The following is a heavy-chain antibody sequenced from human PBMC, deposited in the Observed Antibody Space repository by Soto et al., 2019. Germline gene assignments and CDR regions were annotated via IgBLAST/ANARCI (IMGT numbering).Heavy chain of an antibody. CDR1: GFTFSDYY. Sequence: GGSLRLSCAASGFTFSDYYMSWIHQAPGKGLEWVSYISSSDSTIHYADSVKGRFTISRDNAKKSLFLQMNSLRAEDTAVYYCARCYDSFPYYSGSGSLDYWGQGTLVTVSS. V-gene: IGHV3-11*01. CDR3: ARCYDSFPYYSGSGSLDY. J-gene: IGHJ4*02. D-gene: IGHD3-10*01. CDR2: ISSSDSTI.